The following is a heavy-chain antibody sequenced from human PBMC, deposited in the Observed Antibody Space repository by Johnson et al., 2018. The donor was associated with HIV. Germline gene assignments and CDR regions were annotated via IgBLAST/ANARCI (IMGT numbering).Heavy chain of an antibody. CDR1: GFTFSSYA. CDR2: ISYDGSNK. Sequence: QVQLVESGGRVVRPGGSLRLSCAASGFTFSSYAMHWVRQAPGKGLEWVAVISYDGSNKYYADSVKGRFTISRDNSKNTLYLEINSLRSEDTGFYFCGREDWNYPIWGQGAMVTVSS. D-gene: IGHD1-7*01. V-gene: IGHV3-30-3*01. CDR3: GREDWNYPI. J-gene: IGHJ3*02.